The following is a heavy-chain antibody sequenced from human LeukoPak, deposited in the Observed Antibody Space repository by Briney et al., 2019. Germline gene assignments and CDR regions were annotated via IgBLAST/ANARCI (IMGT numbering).Heavy chain of an antibody. CDR1: GFTFGDYA. V-gene: IGHV3-49*04. CDR2: IRSKAYGGTT. D-gene: IGHD3-3*01. J-gene: IGHJ4*01. CDR3: TREEYFDFWEGDGGPFGF. Sequence: GRSLRLSCTASGFTFGDYAMSWVRQAPGKGLEWVGFIRSKAYGGTTEYAASVKGRFTISRDDSKSIAYLQMNSLKTEDTAVYFWTREEYFDFWEGDGGPFGFRGQGNLV.